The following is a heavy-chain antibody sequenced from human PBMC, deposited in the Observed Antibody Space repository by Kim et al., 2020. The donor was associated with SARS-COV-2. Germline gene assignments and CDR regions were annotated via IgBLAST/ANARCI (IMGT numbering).Heavy chain of an antibody. CDR1: GFTFSSYS. CDR3: ARDLSSSWNYYYYYGMDV. Sequence: GGSLRLSCAASGFTFSSYSMNWVRQAPGKGLEWVSSISSSSSYIYYADSVKGRFTISRDNAKNSLYLQMNSLRAEDTAVYYCARDLSSSWNYYYYYGMDVWGQGTTVTVSS. CDR2: ISSSSSYI. J-gene: IGHJ6*02. V-gene: IGHV3-21*01. D-gene: IGHD6-13*01.